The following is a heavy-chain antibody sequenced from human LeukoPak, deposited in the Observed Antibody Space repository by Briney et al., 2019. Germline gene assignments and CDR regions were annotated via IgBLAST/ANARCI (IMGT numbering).Heavy chain of an antibody. CDR1: GFTFSSYS. CDR3: ARDVAXAYXYGSGSYAWFDP. Sequence: PGGSLRLSCAASGFTFSSYSMNWVRRAPGKGLEWVSSISSSSSYIYYADSVKGRFTISRDNAKNSLYLQMNSLRAEDTAVYYCARDVAXAYXYGSGSYAWFDPWGQGTLVTVSS. V-gene: IGHV3-21*01. D-gene: IGHD3-10*01. J-gene: IGHJ5*02. CDR2: ISSSSSYI.